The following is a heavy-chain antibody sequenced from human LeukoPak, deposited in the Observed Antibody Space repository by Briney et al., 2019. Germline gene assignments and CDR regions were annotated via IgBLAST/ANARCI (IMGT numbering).Heavy chain of an antibody. CDR2: INPSGGST. CDR3: AREGVPAAIRGRGWFDP. Sequence: ASVKVSCKASGYTFTSYYMHWVRQAPGQGLEWMGLINPSGGSTSYAQKFQGRVTMTRDTSTSTVYMELSSLRSEDTAVYYCAREGVPAAIRGRGWFDPWGQGTLVTVSS. V-gene: IGHV1-46*01. D-gene: IGHD2-2*02. J-gene: IGHJ5*02. CDR1: GYTFTSYY.